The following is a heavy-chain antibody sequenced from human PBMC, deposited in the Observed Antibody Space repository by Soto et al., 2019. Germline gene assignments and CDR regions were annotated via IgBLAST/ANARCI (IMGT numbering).Heavy chain of an antibody. CDR2: MNPNSGNT. V-gene: IGHV1-8*01. CDR3: ARDAEETYYCDSSGYYQYYFDY. Sequence: ASVKVSCKASGYTFTSYDINWVRQATGQGLEWMGWMNPNSGNTGYAQKFQGRVTMTRNTSISTAYMELSSLRSEDTAVYYCARDAEETYYCDSSGYYQYYFDYWGQGTRVTVSS. J-gene: IGHJ4*01. D-gene: IGHD3-22*01. CDR1: GYTFTSYD.